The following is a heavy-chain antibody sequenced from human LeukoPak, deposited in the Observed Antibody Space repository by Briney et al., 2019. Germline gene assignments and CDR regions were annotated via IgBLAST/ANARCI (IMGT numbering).Heavy chain of an antibody. CDR1: GFTFSNYA. CDR2: ISRNGGST. V-gene: IGHV3-64D*06. D-gene: IGHD2-2*03. CDR3: VSGYCSSTTCYRGAY. Sequence: GGSLRLSCSASGFTFSNYAMHWVRQAPRKGLEYVSAISRNGGSTYYADSVKGRFTISRDNSKNTLYLQMHSLRAEDTAVYYCVSGYCSSTTCYRGAYWGQGTLVTVSS. J-gene: IGHJ4*02.